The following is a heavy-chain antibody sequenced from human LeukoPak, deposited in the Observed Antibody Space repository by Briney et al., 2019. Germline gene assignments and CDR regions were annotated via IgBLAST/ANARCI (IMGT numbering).Heavy chain of an antibody. Sequence: GGSLRLSSAASGLTFSTYAVSWVRQAPGKGLEWVSAITDSGGSAYYADSVKGRFTISRDNSKNTLYLQMNSLRAEDTAVYYCAKGWSSYDAFDIWGQGTMVTVSS. CDR1: GLTFSTYA. J-gene: IGHJ3*02. CDR2: ITDSGGSA. CDR3: AKGWSSYDAFDI. V-gene: IGHV3-23*01. D-gene: IGHD3-3*01.